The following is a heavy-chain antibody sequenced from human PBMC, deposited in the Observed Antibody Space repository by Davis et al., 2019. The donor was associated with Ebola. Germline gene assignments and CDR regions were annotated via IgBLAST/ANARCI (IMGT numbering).Heavy chain of an antibody. D-gene: IGHD2-15*01. V-gene: IGHV3-74*01. J-gene: IGHJ4*02. CDR2: INSDGSST. Sequence: HTGGSLRLSCAASGFTFSSYWMHWVRQAPGKGLVWVSRINSDGSSTSYADSVKGRFTISRDNAKNSLYLQMNSLRAEDTAVYYCAREYEAARFDYWGQGTLVTVSS. CDR1: GFTFSSYW. CDR3: AREYEAARFDY.